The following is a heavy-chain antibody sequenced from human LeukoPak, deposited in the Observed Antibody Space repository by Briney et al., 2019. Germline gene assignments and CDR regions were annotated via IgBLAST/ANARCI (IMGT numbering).Heavy chain of an antibody. D-gene: IGHD3-22*01. J-gene: IGHJ3*02. Sequence: PSETLSLTXTVSGGSISSYYWSWIRQPPGKGLEWIGYIYYSGSTNYNPSLKSRVTISVDTSKNQFSLKLGSVTAADTAVYYCARDPQHYYDSSGYYNDAFDIWGQGTMVTVSS. V-gene: IGHV4-59*01. CDR1: GGSISSYY. CDR3: ARDPQHYYDSSGYYNDAFDI. CDR2: IYYSGST.